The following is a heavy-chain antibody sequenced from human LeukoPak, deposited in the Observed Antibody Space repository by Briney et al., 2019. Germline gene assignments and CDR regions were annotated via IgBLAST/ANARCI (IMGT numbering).Heavy chain of an antibody. Sequence: SETLSLTCTVSGGSISSYYWSWIRQPPGKGLEWIGNIYDSGSTDYNPSLKSRATISVDTSKNQCSLKLSSVTAADTAVYYCARQSISGSSLSYFDYWGQGTLVNVSS. CDR1: GGSISSYY. D-gene: IGHD3-22*01. CDR2: IYDSGST. J-gene: IGHJ4*02. CDR3: ARQSISGSSLSYFDY. V-gene: IGHV4-59*01.